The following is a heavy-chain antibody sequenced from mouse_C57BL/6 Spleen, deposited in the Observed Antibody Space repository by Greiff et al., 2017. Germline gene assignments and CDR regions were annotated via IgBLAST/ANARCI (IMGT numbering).Heavy chain of an antibody. Sequence: QVQLKQPGAELVKPGASVKMSCKASGYTFTSYWITWVKQRPGQGLEWIGDIYPGSGSTNYNEKFKSKATLTVDTSSSTAYMQLSSLTSEDSAVYYCARMGDSSGWDYWGQGTSVTVSS. V-gene: IGHV1-55*01. CDR3: ARMGDSSGWDY. D-gene: IGHD3-2*02. J-gene: IGHJ4*01. CDR1: GYTFTSYW. CDR2: IYPGSGST.